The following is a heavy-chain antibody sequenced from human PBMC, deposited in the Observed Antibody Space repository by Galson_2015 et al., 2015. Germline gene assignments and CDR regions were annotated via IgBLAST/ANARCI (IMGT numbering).Heavy chain of an antibody. CDR2: ISSSSSTI. CDR3: ARDPKLYDSSGYYYDAFDI. CDR1: GFTFSSSS. V-gene: IGHV3-48*02. J-gene: IGHJ3*02. D-gene: IGHD3-22*01. Sequence: GFTFSSSSMNWVRQAPGKGLEWVSYISSSSSTIYYADSVKGRFTISRDNAKNSLYLQMNSLRDEDTAVYYCARDPKLYDSSGYYYDAFDIWGQGTMVTVSS.